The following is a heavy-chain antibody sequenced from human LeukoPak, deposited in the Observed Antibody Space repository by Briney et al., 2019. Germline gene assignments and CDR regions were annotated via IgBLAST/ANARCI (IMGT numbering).Heavy chain of an antibody. CDR3: ARLHSLAGAGTYDY. Sequence: GGSLRLSCAASGFTFRNYYMTWIRRTRGRGLEGISHISTDSSNTNYADSVKGRFTVSRDNAQNSLFLQMNCLRAEDTAIYYCARLHSLAGAGTYDYWGEGTLVTVSS. CDR1: GFTFRNYY. J-gene: IGHJ4*02. CDR2: ISTDSSNT. V-gene: IGHV3-11*06. D-gene: IGHD6-13*01.